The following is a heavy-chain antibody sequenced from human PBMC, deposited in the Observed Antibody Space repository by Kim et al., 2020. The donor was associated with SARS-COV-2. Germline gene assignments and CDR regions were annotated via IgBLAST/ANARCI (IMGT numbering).Heavy chain of an antibody. V-gene: IGHV3-7*05. CDR1: GFTFSSYW. J-gene: IGHJ4*02. CDR2: IKQDGSEK. CDR3: ARIKGPAAGRDYYFDY. Sequence: GGSLRLSCAASGFTFSSYWMSWVRQAPGKGLEWVANIKQDGSEKYYVDSVKGRFTISRDNAKNSLYLQMNSLRAEDTAVYYCARIKGPAAGRDYYFDYWGQGTLVTVSS. D-gene: IGHD6-13*01.